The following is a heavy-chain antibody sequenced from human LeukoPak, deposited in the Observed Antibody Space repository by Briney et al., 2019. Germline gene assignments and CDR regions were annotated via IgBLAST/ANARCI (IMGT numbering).Heavy chain of an antibody. CDR2: ISYDGSNE. D-gene: IGHD6-6*01. CDR3: ARIPVRQLTYYFDY. J-gene: IGHJ4*02. CDR1: GFTLSSYA. Sequence: GGSLRLSCAASGFTLSSYAMHWVRQAPGKGLEWVAVISYDGSNEYYADSVKGRFTISRDNSKNTLYLQMNSLRAEDTAVYYCARIPVRQLTYYFDYWGQGTLVTVSS. V-gene: IGHV3-30-3*01.